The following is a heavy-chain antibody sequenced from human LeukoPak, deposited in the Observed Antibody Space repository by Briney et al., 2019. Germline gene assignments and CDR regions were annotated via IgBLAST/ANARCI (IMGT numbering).Heavy chain of an antibody. Sequence: GGSLRLSCAASGFTFSSSAMSWVRQAPGKGLEWVSAISNNGGYTYYADSVQGRFTISRDNSKSTLCLQMNSLRAEDTAVYYCAKAVRVDMITFGGVIVYPYYFDYWGQGTLVTVSS. D-gene: IGHD3-16*02. V-gene: IGHV3-23*01. J-gene: IGHJ4*02. CDR2: ISNNGGYT. CDR1: GFTFSSSA. CDR3: AKAVRVDMITFGGVIVYPYYFDY.